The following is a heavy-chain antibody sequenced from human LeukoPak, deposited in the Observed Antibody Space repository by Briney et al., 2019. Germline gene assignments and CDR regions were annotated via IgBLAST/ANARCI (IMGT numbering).Heavy chain of an antibody. D-gene: IGHD3-10*01. J-gene: IGHJ1*01. CDR1: GGSFSGYY. Sequence: PSETLSLTCAVYGGSFSGYYWSWIRQRPGKGLEWIGEINRGGSTSYVPSLKSRVTVSLDTSKKQFSLKLTSVTAADTGVYYCARGYDSGSYYQFWGQGTLVTVSS. CDR2: INRGGST. V-gene: IGHV4-34*01. CDR3: ARGYDSGSYYQF.